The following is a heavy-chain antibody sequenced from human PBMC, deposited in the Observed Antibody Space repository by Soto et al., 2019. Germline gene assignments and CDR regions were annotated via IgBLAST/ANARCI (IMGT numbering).Heavy chain of an antibody. CDR2: INPNSGGT. CDR1: GYTFTSYD. V-gene: IGHV1-2*04. Sequence: GASVKVSCKASGYTFTSYDINWVRQATGQGLEWMGWINPNSGGTNYAQKFQGWVTMTRDTSISTAYMELSRLRSDDTAVYYCARGGDILTGYRYYYYYYMDVWGKGTTVTVSS. D-gene: IGHD3-9*01. CDR3: ARGGDILTGYRYYYYYYMDV. J-gene: IGHJ6*03.